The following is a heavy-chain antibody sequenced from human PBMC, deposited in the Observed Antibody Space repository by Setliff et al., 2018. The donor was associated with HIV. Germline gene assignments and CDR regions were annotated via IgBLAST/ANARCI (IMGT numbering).Heavy chain of an antibody. CDR1: GYSIGSGSF. J-gene: IGHJ3*02. V-gene: IGHV4-38-2*01. Sequence: PSETLSLTCAVSGYSIGSGSFWGWIRQPPGKGLEWIATIPHNGGTYYNPDPSLTGRVTISLDTSKNQFSLKLAFVTAADTAVYYCARGVPPDLYYDSSHGYDAFDIWGQGTMVTVSS. CDR3: ARGVPPDLYYDSSHGYDAFDI. D-gene: IGHD3-22*01. CDR2: IPHNGGT.